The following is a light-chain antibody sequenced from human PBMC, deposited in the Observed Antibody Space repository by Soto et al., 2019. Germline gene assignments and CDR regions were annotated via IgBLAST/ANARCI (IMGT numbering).Light chain of an antibody. Sequence: EIVMTQSPATLSVSPGERATLSCRASQSVSSNLAWYQQKPGQAPRLLIYGASTRATGIPARFSGSGSGTDFTLTISRLEPDDFAVYYCQQYIRWPLTFGGGTKVDIK. J-gene: IGKJ4*01. V-gene: IGKV3-15*01. CDR1: QSVSSN. CDR2: GAS. CDR3: QQYIRWPLT.